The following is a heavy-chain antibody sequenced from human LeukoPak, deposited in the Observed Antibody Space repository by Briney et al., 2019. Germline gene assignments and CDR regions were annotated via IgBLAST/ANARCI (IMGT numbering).Heavy chain of an antibody. CDR1: GYTFTSYY. CDR3: ARISSGQIDRFDY. CDR2: INPSGSST. Sequence: PSVTLSCTASGYTFTSYYIHLVRHAHAQGLGRVGVINPSGSSTSNEHEFQGRGPITSATSTSKDSLELSRLRSEDTAVYYCARISSGQIDRFDYWGQGTLVTVSS. V-gene: IGHV1-46*01. J-gene: IGHJ4*02. D-gene: IGHD6-19*01.